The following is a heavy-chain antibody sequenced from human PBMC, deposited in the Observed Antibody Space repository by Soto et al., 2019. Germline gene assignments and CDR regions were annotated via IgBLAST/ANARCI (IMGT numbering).Heavy chain of an antibody. CDR2: VYHTGRT. V-gene: IGHV4-61*01. CDR1: GGSFKSGSYS. CDR3: ARYFAYFDS. Sequence: SETLSLTCTVSGGSFKSGSYSWSWFRQPPGKGLEWIGYVYHTGRTSYNPSLKRRVSISMDTSKNQFSLNLDSVTAADTAVYFCARYFAYFDSWGQGTLVTVSS. J-gene: IGHJ4*02. D-gene: IGHD3-9*01.